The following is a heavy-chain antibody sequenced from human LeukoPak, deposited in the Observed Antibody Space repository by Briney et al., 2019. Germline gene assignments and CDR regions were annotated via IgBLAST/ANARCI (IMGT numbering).Heavy chain of an antibody. Sequence: GGSLRLSCAASGFSFSTSAMSWVRQAPGKGLEWVGRIKGKTDGGTTDYAAPVKDRFTISRDDSKNTLYLQMNSLKTEDTAMYYCTTADFKGHTWGQGTLVTVSS. V-gene: IGHV3-15*01. J-gene: IGHJ5*02. CDR1: GFSFSTSA. CDR3: TTADFKGHT. D-gene: IGHD3-3*01. CDR2: IKGKTDGGTT.